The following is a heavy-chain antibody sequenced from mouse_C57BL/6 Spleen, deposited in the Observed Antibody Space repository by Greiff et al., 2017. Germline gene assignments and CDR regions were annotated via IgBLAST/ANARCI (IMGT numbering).Heavy chain of an antibody. CDR1: GFNIKNTY. D-gene: IGHD1-1*01. CDR2: IDPANGNT. V-gene: IGHV14-3*01. CDR3: APHYYGSSYWYFDV. Sequence: VQLKESVAELVRPGASVKLSCTASGFNIKNTYMHWVKQRPEQGLEWIGRIDPANGNTKYAPKFQGKATITADTSSNTAYLQLSSLTSEDTAIYYCAPHYYGSSYWYFDVWGTGTTVTVSS. J-gene: IGHJ1*03.